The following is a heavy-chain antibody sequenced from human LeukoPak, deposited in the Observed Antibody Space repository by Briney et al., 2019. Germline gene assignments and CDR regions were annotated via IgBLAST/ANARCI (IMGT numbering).Heavy chain of an antibody. D-gene: IGHD4-17*01. CDR2: IYYSGST. J-gene: IGHJ6*02. Sequence: SETLSLTCTVSVGSVSSGSYYWSWIRQPPGKGLEWIGYIYYSGSTNYNPSLKSRVTISVDTSKNQFSLKLSSVTAADTAVYYCARVRIDPDYGGNSGLYYYYGMDVWGQGTTVTVSS. CDR3: ARVRIDPDYGGNSGLYYYYGMDV. CDR1: VGSVSSGSYY. V-gene: IGHV4-61*01.